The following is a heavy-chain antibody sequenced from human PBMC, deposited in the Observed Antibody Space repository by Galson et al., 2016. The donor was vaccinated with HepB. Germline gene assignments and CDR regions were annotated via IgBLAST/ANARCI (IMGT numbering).Heavy chain of an antibody. V-gene: IGHV3-74*01. CDR1: GFSINTYW. D-gene: IGHD3-16*01. J-gene: IGHJ4*02. CDR3: VRDQSPGGVAY. CDR2: IGPDGSGT. Sequence: SLRLSCAASGFSINTYWMHWLRQGPGKGLEWVSRIGPDGSGTLFGDSVKGRFTISKDNAKNTLSLQMNSLRVEDTAVYYCVRDQSPGGVAYWGQGALVTVSS.